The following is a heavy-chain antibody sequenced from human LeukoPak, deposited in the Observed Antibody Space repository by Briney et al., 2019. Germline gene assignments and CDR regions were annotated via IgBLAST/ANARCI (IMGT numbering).Heavy chain of an antibody. CDR2: MSYDGSNK. CDR1: GFTFSSYA. Sequence: GGSLRLSCAASGFTFSSYAMHWVRQAPGKGLEWVAVMSYDGSNKYYADSVKGRFTISRDNSKNTLYLQMNGLRAEDTAVYYCARDVEMATITTSDYWGQGTLVTVSS. CDR3: ARDVEMATITTSDY. J-gene: IGHJ4*02. D-gene: IGHD5-24*01. V-gene: IGHV3-30*01.